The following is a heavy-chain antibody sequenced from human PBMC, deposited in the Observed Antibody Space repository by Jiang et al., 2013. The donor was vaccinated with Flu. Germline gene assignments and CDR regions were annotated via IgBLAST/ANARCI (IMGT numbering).Heavy chain of an antibody. V-gene: IGHV3-53*04. CDR2: IDGGDRT. Sequence: VQLVESGGGLVQPGGSLRLSCAASGFSVSNNYMAWVRQAPGKGLAWVSSIDGGDRTYYADSVKGRFTVSRHTSKNALYLQLNSLTVEDTALYFCARERYFDASGYYYYYYGMDVWGQGTRSPSP. J-gene: IGHJ6*02. D-gene: IGHD2/OR15-2a*01. CDR3: ARERYFDASGYYYYYYGMDV. CDR1: GFSVSNNY.